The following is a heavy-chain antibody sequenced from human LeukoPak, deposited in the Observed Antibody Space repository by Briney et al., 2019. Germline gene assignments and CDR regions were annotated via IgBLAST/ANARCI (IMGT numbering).Heavy chain of an antibody. CDR2: IYSGGST. V-gene: IGHV3-66*01. J-gene: IGHJ3*02. CDR3: THAVSHAFDI. Sequence: GGSLRLSCAASGFAVSNNYMSWVRQAPGKGLEWVSLIYSGGSTSYADSVKGRFTISRDNSKNTLYLQMNSLRAEDTALYYCTHAVSHAFDIWGQGTMVTVSS. CDR1: GFAVSNNY. D-gene: IGHD2-2*01.